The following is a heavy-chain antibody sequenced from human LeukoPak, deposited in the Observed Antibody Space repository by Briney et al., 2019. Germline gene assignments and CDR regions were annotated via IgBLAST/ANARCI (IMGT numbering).Heavy chain of an antibody. CDR2: ISGNGDIT. CDR3: AKTPAIGQWLIPGDY. CDR1: RFTFNTYA. Sequence: GGSLRLSCAASRFTFNTYAVNWVRQAPGKGLEWVSAISGNGDITYYADSVRGRFTISRDNSKNTLYLQMNSLRAEDTAVYYCAKTPAIGQWLIPGDYWGQGTLVTVSS. J-gene: IGHJ4*02. D-gene: IGHD6-19*01. V-gene: IGHV3-23*01.